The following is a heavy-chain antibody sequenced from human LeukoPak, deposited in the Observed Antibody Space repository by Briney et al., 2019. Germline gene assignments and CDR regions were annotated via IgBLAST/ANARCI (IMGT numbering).Heavy chain of an antibody. J-gene: IGHJ4*02. Sequence: GASVKVSCKASEYTFISYDINWVRQATGQGLEWMGWMNPNSGNTGYAQKFQGRVTMTRNTSISTAYMELSSLRSEDTAVYYCARAYSGRYFDYWGQGTLVTVSS. CDR2: MNPNSGNT. V-gene: IGHV1-8*01. CDR3: ARAYSGRYFDY. D-gene: IGHD1-26*01. CDR1: EYTFISYD.